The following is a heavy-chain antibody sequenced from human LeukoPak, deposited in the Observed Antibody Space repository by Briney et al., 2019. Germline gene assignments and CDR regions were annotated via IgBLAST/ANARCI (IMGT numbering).Heavy chain of an antibody. V-gene: IGHV3-23*01. J-gene: IGHJ6*01. CDR3: AKQWGPGGRFYGGHA. CDR1: GFTSSSYA. Sequence: GGSLRLSCAASGFTSSSYAMSWVRQAPGKGLEWVSAIRGSGDSTYYADSVKGRCTISRDNSKKTLYMQMNSLRAKEKAVYCCAKQWGPGGRFYGGHAWGQEPRVPVSS. CDR2: IRGSGDST. D-gene: IGHD4-23*01.